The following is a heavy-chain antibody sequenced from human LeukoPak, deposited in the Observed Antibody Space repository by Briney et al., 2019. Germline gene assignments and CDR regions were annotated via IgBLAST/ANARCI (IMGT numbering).Heavy chain of an antibody. CDR1: GGSFSGYY. J-gene: IGHJ6*02. CDR2: INHSGST. Sequence: PSETLSLTCAVYGGSFSGYYWSWIRQPPGKGLEWIGEINHSGSTNYNPSLKSRVTMSVDTSKNQFSLKLSSMTAADTAVYYCARGDYYYGMDVWGQGTTVTVSS. CDR3: ARGDYYYGMDV. V-gene: IGHV4-34*01.